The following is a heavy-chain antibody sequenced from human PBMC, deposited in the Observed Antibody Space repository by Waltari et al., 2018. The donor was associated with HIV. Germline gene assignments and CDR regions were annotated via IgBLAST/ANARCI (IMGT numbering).Heavy chain of an antibody. Sequence: QVQLVQSGAEVKKPGASVTVSCKPSGYTFPGYYMHWVRQAPGQGLEWMGWINPNSGGTNYAQKFQGRVTMTRDTSISTAYMELSRLRSDDTAVYYCARANGAVALYYFDYWGQGTLVTVSS. CDR2: INPNSGGT. V-gene: IGHV1-2*02. CDR1: GYTFPGYY. CDR3: ARANGAVALYYFDY. D-gene: IGHD6-19*01. J-gene: IGHJ4*02.